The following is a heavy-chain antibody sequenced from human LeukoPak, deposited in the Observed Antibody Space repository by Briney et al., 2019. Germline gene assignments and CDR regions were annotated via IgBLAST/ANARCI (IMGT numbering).Heavy chain of an antibody. CDR1: GFTFSDYW. Sequence: GGSLRLSCAASGFTFSDYWMHWVRQAPGKGLVWVSRVNTDGSSTDYADSVKGRFTTSRDNAKNTLYLQMSSLRAEDTAVYYCASGYVDYGGNSRWGQGTLVTVSS. V-gene: IGHV3-74*01. D-gene: IGHD4-23*01. CDR3: ASGYVDYGGNSR. CDR2: VNTDGSST. J-gene: IGHJ4*02.